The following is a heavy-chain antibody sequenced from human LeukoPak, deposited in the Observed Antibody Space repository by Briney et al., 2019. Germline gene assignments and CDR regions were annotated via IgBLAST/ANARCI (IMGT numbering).Heavy chain of an antibody. Sequence: GGSLRLSCAASGFNFNIYSMNWVRQAPGRGLEWVSSISFGSTYISYADSVKGRFTTSRDDAKKSLYLQMNGLRAEDTAFYYCASGIFYASVQTWSPVWGQGTLVTVSS. D-gene: IGHD3-16*01. V-gene: IGHV3-21*01. J-gene: IGHJ4*02. CDR2: ISFGSTYI. CDR3: ASGIFYASVQTWSPV. CDR1: GFNFNIYS.